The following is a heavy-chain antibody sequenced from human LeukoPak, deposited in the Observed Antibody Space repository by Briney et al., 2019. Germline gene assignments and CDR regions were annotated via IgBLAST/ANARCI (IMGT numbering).Heavy chain of an antibody. CDR1: GGSFSGRY. CDR2: INYSGST. V-gene: IGHV4-59*11. CDR3: ARDAGGGPFFDY. Sequence: SETLSLTCTVSGGSFSGRYWGWIRQPPGKGLEWIGSINYSGSTDYNPSLKSRVTISLDASKNQFSLKLSSVTAADTAVYYCARDAGGGPFFDYWGQGTLVTVPS. J-gene: IGHJ4*02. D-gene: IGHD2-15*01.